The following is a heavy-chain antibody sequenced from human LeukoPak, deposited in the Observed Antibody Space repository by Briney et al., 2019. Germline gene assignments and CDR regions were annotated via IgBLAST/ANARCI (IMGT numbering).Heavy chain of an antibody. D-gene: IGHD5-12*01. CDR2: IYYSGST. CDR1: GGSISSSSYY. J-gene: IGHJ4*02. CDR3: ARVNYLWLRYFDY. V-gene: IGHV4-39*01. Sequence: KPSETLSLTCTVSGGSISSSSYYWGWIRQPPGKGLEWIGSIYYSGSTYYNPSLKSRVTISVDTSKNQFSLKLSSVTAADTAVYYCARVNYLWLRYFDYWGQGTLVTVSS.